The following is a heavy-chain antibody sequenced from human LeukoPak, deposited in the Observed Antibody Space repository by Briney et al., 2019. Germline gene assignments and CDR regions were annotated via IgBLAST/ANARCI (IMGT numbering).Heavy chain of an antibody. CDR2: INPNSGGT. Sequence: GASVKVSCKASGYTFTSYAMNWVRQAPGQGLEWMGWINPNSGGTNYAQKFQGRVTMTRDTSISTAYMELSRLRSDDTAVYYCARDYGLGLYYDFWSGTPPGDWGQGTLVTVSS. V-gene: IGHV1-2*02. CDR3: ARDYGLGLYYDFWSGTPPGD. J-gene: IGHJ4*02. D-gene: IGHD3-3*01. CDR1: GYTFTSYA.